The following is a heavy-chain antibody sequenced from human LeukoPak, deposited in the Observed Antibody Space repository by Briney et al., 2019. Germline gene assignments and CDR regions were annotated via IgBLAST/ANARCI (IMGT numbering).Heavy chain of an antibody. CDR3: ARHIAAGTNDAFDI. J-gene: IGHJ3*02. CDR1: GGSISRYY. CDR2: IYYSGST. Sequence: SETLSLTCTVSGGSISRYYWSWIRQPPGKGLEWIGYIYYSGSTNYNPSLKSRDTISVDTSKMQLSLQLSSVTAADTAVYYCARHIAAGTNDAFDIWXQGTMVTVSS. D-gene: IGHD6-13*01. V-gene: IGHV4-59*08.